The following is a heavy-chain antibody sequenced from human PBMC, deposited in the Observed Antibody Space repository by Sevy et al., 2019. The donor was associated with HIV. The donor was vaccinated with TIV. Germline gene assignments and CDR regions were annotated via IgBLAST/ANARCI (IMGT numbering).Heavy chain of an antibody. CDR3: GIDPNGDYVSAFDM. V-gene: IGHV3-23*01. CDR1: GFSFRFSSYA. Sequence: GGSLRLSCVASGFSFRFSSYAMSWVRQAPGKGIEWVSGISAGGGSTYYADSVKGRFSISRDNSKNTLLLQMNSLRAEDTAVYHCGIDPNGDYVSAFDMWGQGTMVTVSS. D-gene: IGHD4-17*01. CDR2: ISAGGGST. J-gene: IGHJ3*02.